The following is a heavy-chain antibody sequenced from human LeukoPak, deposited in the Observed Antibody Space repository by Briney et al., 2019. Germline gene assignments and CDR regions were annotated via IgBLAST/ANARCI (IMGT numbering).Heavy chain of an antibody. CDR1: GFTFSNYG. D-gene: IGHD2-8*01. J-gene: IGHJ4*02. CDR2: IWYDGTNK. CDR3: AKDGRGYAIFHY. V-gene: IGHV3-33*06. Sequence: SGGSLRLSCAASGFTFSNYGMHWVRQAPGKGLEWVALIWYDGTNKYYTDSVKGRLTISRDNSKNTLYLQVASLRAEDTAVYYCAKDGRGYAIFHYWGQGALVTVSS.